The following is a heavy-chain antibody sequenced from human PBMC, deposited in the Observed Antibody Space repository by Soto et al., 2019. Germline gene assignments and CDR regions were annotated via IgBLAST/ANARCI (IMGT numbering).Heavy chain of an antibody. J-gene: IGHJ5*02. CDR1: GYTFTSYG. CDR3: ARDTRITAAAGTGWFDP. V-gene: IGHV1-18*01. CDR2: ISAYNGNT. D-gene: IGHD6-13*01. Sequence: QVQLVQSGAEMKKPGASVKVSCKASGYTFTSYGISWVRQAPGQGLEWMGWISAYNGNTNYAQKLQGRVTMTTDTSTSTAYMELRSLRSDDTAVYYCARDTRITAAAGTGWFDPWGQGTLVTVSS.